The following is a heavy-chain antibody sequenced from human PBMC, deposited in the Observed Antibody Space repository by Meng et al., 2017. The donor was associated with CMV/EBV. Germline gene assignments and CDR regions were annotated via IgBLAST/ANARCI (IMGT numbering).Heavy chain of an antibody. CDR2: IIPILGIA. D-gene: IGHD2-2*01. V-gene: IGHV1-69*02. CDR3: ARGYFSSTSCSAPDY. J-gene: IGHJ4*02. Sequence: SVKVSCKASGGTFSSYTISWVRQAPGQGLEWMGRIIPILGIANYAQKFQGRVTITADKSTSTAYMELSSLRSEDTAVYYCARGYFSSTSCSAPDYWGQGTLVTVSS. CDR1: GGTFSSYT.